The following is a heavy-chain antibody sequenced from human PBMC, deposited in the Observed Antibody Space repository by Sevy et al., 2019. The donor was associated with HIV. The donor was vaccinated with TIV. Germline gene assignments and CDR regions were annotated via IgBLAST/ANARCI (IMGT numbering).Heavy chain of an antibody. CDR3: ARASHMITFGGVIVIDGIDY. D-gene: IGHD3-16*02. CDR1: GLTFSNYA. Sequence: GGSLRLSCAASGLTFSNYAIHWVRQAPGKGLEWVAVISYDGSNKDYADYVKGRFAISRDNSKNRLYLKMNSLRVEDTAVYYCARASHMITFGGVIVIDGIDYWGQGTLVTVSS. J-gene: IGHJ4*02. V-gene: IGHV3-30*09. CDR2: ISYDGSNK.